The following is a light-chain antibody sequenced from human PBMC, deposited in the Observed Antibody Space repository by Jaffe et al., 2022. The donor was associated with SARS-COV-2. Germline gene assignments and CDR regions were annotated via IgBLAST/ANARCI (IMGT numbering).Light chain of an antibody. CDR3: QQYGNSPRT. J-gene: IGKJ2*01. V-gene: IGKV3-20*01. CDR2: GIS. Sequence: EIVLTQSPGTLSLSPGERATLSCRASQAVNSNYFAWYQQKPGQAPRPLIYGISRRATGIPDRFSGSGSETDFTLTITGLEPEDFAIYYCQQYGNSPRTFGQGTKLEIE. CDR1: QAVNSNY.